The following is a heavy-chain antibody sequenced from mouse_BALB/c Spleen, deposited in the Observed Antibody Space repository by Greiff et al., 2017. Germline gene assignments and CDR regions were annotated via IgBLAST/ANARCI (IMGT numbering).Heavy chain of an antibody. CDR2: ISSGGSYT. Sequence: EGKLVESGGGLVKPGGSLKLSCAASGFTFSSYTMSWVRQTPEKRLEWVATISSGGSYTYYPDSVKGRFTISRDNAKNTLYLQMSSLKSEDTAMYYCTREGLRSSYAMDYWGQGTSVTVSS. CDR1: GFTFSSYT. V-gene: IGHV5-6-4*01. CDR3: TREGLRSSYAMDY. J-gene: IGHJ4*01. D-gene: IGHD1-1*01.